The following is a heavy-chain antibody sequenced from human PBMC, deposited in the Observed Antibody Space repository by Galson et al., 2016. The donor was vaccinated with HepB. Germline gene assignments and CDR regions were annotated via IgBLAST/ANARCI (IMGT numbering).Heavy chain of an antibody. CDR2: MNPNNGNT. V-gene: IGHV1-8*01. CDR3: ARGDKFYSFGLDV. Sequence: SVKVSCKASGYTFTSSDINWVRQATGQGLEWMGWMNPNNGNTGYEQKFQGRVTMTADTSTSIVYLEVSSLRSEDTAVYFCARGDKFYSFGLDVWGQGTAVSVSS. CDR1: GYTFTSSD. J-gene: IGHJ6*02. D-gene: IGHD3-10*01.